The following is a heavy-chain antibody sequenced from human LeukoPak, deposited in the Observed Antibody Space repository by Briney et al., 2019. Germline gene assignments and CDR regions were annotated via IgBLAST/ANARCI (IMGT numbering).Heavy chain of an antibody. CDR2: ISWNSGSI. CDR1: GFTFDDYA. CDR3: AKDSGYYYGMDV. J-gene: IGHJ6*02. V-gene: IGHV3-9*01. Sequence: GRSLRLSCAASGFTFDDYAMHWVRQAPGKGLEWVSGISWNSGSIGYADSVKGRFTISRDNAKNSLYLQMNSLRAEDTALYYCAKDSGYYYGMDVWGQGTTVTVSS.